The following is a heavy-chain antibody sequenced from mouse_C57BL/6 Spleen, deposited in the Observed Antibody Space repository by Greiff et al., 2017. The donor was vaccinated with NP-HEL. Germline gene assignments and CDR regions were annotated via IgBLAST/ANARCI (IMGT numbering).Heavy chain of an antibody. V-gene: IGHV1-81*01. D-gene: IGHD4-1*01. CDR2: IYPRSGNT. CDR3: TRTGPDWYFDV. CDR1: GYTFTSYG. J-gene: IGHJ1*03. Sequence: QVQLQQSGAELARPGASVKLSCKASGYTFTSYGISWVKQRTGQGLEWIGEIYPRSGNTYYNEKFKGKATLTADKSSSTAYMELRSLTSEDSAVYFVTRTGPDWYFDVWGTGTTVTVSS.